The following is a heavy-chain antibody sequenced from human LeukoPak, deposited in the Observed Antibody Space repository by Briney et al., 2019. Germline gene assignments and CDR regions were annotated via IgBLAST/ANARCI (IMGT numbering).Heavy chain of an antibody. CDR1: GFTFSNAW. J-gene: IGHJ5*02. CDR2: IKSKTDGGTT. D-gene: IGHD4-17*01. V-gene: IGHV3-15*01. Sequence: GGSLRLSYAASGFTFSNAWMSWVRQAPGKGLEWVGRIKSKTDGGTTDYAAPVKGRFTISRDDSKNTLYLQMNSLKTEDTAVYYCTTDYGDYGVAGPRYNWFDPWGQGTLVTVSS. CDR3: TTDYGDYGVAGPRYNWFDP.